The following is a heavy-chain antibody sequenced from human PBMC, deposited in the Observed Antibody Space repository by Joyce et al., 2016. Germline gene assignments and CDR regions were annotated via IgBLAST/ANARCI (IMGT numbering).Heavy chain of an antibody. CDR2: IYWNDNK. J-gene: IGHJ4*02. D-gene: IGHD3-3*02. V-gene: IGHV2-5*01. Sequence: QITLTESGPTLVKPTETLTLTCTFSGFSLNTGGVGVGWIRQPPGKALEWLALIYWNDNKFYNQDLRTGITITKDTSKNQVVRTISDMNPVDTGTYYCAHRKFSTAWFNWGQGTLVTVSS. CDR1: GFSLNTGGVG. CDR3: AHRKFSTAWFN.